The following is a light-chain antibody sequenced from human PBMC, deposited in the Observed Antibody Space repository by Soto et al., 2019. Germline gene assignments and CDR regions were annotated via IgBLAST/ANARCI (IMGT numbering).Light chain of an antibody. Sequence: QSALTQPASVSGSPGQSITISCTGTSNDVGAYNFVSWYQQHPGKAPKLMIYVVSDRPSGVSNRFSGSKSGNTASLTISGLQAEDEADYYCSSYTSSVTVLFGGGTKVTVL. J-gene: IGLJ2*01. CDR1: SNDVGAYNF. V-gene: IGLV2-14*03. CDR2: VVS. CDR3: SSYTSSVTVL.